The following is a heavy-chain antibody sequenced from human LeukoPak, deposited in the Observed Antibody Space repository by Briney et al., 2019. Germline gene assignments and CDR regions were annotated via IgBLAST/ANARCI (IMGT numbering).Heavy chain of an antibody. CDR2: IVVGSGNT. D-gene: IGHD3-22*01. V-gene: IGHV1-58*02. J-gene: IGHJ4*02. CDR3: AAPTRSSGYYFNLDY. Sequence: SVKVSCKASGFTFTSSAMQWVRQARGQRLEWIGWIVVGSGNTNHAQKFQERVTITRDMSTSTAYMELSSLRSEDTAVYYCAAPTRSSGYYFNLDYWGQGTLVTVSS. CDR1: GFTFTSSA.